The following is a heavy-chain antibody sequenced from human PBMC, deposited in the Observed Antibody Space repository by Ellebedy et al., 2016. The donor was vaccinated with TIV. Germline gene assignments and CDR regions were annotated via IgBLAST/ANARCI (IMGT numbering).Heavy chain of an antibody. V-gene: IGHV4-34*01. CDR2: INHSGST. Sequence: SETLSLTXAVYGGSFSGYYWSWIRQPPGKGLEWIGEINHSGSTNYNPSLKSRVTISVDTSKNQFSLKLSSVTAADTAVYYCARVGSYGFDYFDYWGQGTLVTVSS. CDR3: ARVGSYGFDYFDY. CDR1: GGSFSGYY. D-gene: IGHD5-18*01. J-gene: IGHJ4*02.